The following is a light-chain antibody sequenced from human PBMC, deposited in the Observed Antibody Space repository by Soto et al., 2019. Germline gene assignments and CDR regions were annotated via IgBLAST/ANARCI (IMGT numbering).Light chain of an antibody. J-gene: IGLJ2*01. CDR1: SRDVGGYNY. CDR2: EVS. CDR3: SSYGGSNTVV. V-gene: IGLV2-8*01. Sequence: QSALTPPPSASGSPGRSVTVSCTGRSRDVGGYNYVSWYQQHPGKAPKLMIYEVSKRPSGVPDRLSGSKSGNTASLTVSGLQAEDEADYYCSSYGGSNTVVFGGGTKVTVL.